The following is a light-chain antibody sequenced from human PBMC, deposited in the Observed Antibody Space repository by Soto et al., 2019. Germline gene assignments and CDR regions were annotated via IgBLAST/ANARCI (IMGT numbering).Light chain of an antibody. CDR3: VPPYT. CDR1: QSISSY. Sequence: DIQMTQSASSLSASVGDRVTIPCRASQSISSYLHCYQQKPGRAPKLLIFAASSFLSGVPSRLGGSGSATACTHSTTSLRSEYFATYLTVPPYTFGRRTKLEI. V-gene: IGKV1-39*01. J-gene: IGKJ2*01. CDR2: AAS.